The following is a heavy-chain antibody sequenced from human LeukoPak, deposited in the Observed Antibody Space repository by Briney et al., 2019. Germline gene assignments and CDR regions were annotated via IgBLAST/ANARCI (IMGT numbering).Heavy chain of an antibody. V-gene: IGHV3-74*01. Sequence: GGSLRLSCAASGFTFSSSWMYWVRQAPGKGLVWVSRMNSDGSSTSYADSVKGRFTISRDNAKNTLYLQMNSLRAEDTAVYYCVGYTHGWFDYWGQGTVVTVSS. J-gene: IGHJ4*02. D-gene: IGHD5-18*01. CDR2: MNSDGSST. CDR1: GFTFSSSW. CDR3: VGYTHGWFDY.